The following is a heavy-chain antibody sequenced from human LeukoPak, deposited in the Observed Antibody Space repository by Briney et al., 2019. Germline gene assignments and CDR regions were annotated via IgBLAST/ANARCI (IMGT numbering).Heavy chain of an antibody. J-gene: IGHJ4*02. V-gene: IGHV3-48*01. CDR1: GFTFSSYS. Sequence: GGSLRLSCAASGFTFSSYSMTWVRQAPGKGLEWVSYISSSSSTIYYADSVKGRFTISRDNAKNSLYLQMNSLRAEDTAVYYCARENSSSPAVFDYWGQGTLVTVSS. CDR2: ISSSSSTI. CDR3: ARENSSSPAVFDY. D-gene: IGHD6-6*01.